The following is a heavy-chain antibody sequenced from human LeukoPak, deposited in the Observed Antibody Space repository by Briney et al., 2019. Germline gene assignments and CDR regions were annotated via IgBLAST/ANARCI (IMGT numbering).Heavy chain of an antibody. CDR3: ARDAYYYDSSGYYYYPHDY. Sequence: GGSLRLSCAASGFTFSDYYMSWIRQAPGKGQEWVSYISSSGSTIYYADSVKGRFTISRDNAKNSLYLQMNSLRAEDTAVYYCARDAYYYDSSGYYYYPHDYWGQGTLVTVSS. D-gene: IGHD3-22*01. V-gene: IGHV3-11*04. CDR2: ISSSGSTI. CDR1: GFTFSDYY. J-gene: IGHJ4*02.